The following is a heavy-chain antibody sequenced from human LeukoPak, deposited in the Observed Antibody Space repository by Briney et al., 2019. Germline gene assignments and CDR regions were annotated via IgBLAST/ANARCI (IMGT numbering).Heavy chain of an antibody. CDR2: VSSSSGTM. CDR1: GFTFSSYS. D-gene: IGHD6-13*01. Sequence: GGSLRLSCAASGFTFSSYSMNWVGQAPRKGLEWVSYVSSSSGTMYYADSVKGRFTISRDNAKNSLFLQMSSLRDEDTAVYYCARGLAYSSSPFDYWGHGTLVTVSS. V-gene: IGHV3-48*02. J-gene: IGHJ5*01. CDR3: ARGLAYSSSPFDY.